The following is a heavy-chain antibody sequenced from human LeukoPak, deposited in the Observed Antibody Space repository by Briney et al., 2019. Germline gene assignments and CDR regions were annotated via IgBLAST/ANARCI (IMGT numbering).Heavy chain of an antibody. CDR2: IYRGGTI. CDR1: GGSISDYY. D-gene: IGHD6-13*01. V-gene: IGHV4-4*09. J-gene: IGHJ5*02. Sequence: SGTLSLTCSVSGGSISDYYWSWVRQPPGKGLEWIGYIYRGGTINYNPSVTSRVTMSLDSSKNQISLMLNSVTAADTAIYYCARHWLEAAKTYSYWFDPWGQGTLVTVSS. CDR3: ARHWLEAAKTYSYWFDP.